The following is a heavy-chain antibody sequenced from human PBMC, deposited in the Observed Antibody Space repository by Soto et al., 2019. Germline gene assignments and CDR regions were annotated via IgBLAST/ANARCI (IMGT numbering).Heavy chain of an antibody. CDR1: GFTFDTYG. D-gene: IGHD1-1*01. V-gene: IGHV3-30-3*01. CDR2: ISYEGSNT. CDR3: ARVTPGNNLYYFSGLDF. J-gene: IGHJ6*02. Sequence: LRLSCVASGFTFDTYGIHWVRQAPGKGLQWVALISYEGSNTYYADSVRGRFTISRDNSKNALYLQMNTLRPEDTGVYYCARVTPGNNLYYFSGLDFWGQGTSVTVSS.